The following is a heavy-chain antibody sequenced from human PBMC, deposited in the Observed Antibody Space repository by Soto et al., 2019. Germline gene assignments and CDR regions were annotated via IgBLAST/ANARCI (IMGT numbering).Heavy chain of an antibody. CDR1: GGTTSSTSYY. D-gene: IGHD6-13*01. V-gene: IGHV4-39*01. CDR3: AIHLALRYSTLPFKQGFDS. J-gene: IGHJ5*01. CDR2: IYYSGST. Sequence: SETMDITCTVCGGTTSSTSYYWCWIQQPPGKGLEWIGNIYYSGSTYYNPSLKSRVTISVDTSKNQFSLKLSCVTAADTAVYYCAIHLALRYSTLPFKQGFDSWGQGTLVTVSS.